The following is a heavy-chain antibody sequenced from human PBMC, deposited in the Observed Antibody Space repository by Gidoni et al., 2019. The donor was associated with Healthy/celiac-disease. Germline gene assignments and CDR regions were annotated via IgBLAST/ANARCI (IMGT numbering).Heavy chain of an antibody. V-gene: IGHV3-33*01. CDR1: GFTFSSYG. CDR2: IWYDGSNK. Sequence: QVQLVESGGGVVQPGRSLRLPCAASGFTFSSYGMHWVRQAPGKGLEVVAVIWYDGSNKYYADSVKGRFTISRDNSKNTLYLQMNSLRAEDTAVYYCARDPTPYYDFWSGHYFDYWGQGTLVTVSS. CDR3: ARDPTPYYDFWSGHYFDY. D-gene: IGHD3-3*01. J-gene: IGHJ4*02.